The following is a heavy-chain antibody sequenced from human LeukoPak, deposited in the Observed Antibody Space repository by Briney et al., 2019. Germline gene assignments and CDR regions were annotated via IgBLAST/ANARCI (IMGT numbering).Heavy chain of an antibody. D-gene: IGHD3-10*01. CDR3: ARNIWFGESADAFDI. CDR2: INPNGGGT. CDR1: GYTFTSYG. J-gene: IGHJ3*02. Sequence: ASVKVSCKASGYTFTSYGISWVRQAPGQGLEWMGWINPNGGGTNYAQKFQGRVTMTRDKSIRTAYMELSRLTSDDTAVYYCARNIWFGESADAFDIWGQGTMVTVSS. V-gene: IGHV1-2*02.